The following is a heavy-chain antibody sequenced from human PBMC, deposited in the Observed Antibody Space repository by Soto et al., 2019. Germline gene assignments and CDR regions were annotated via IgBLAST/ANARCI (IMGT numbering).Heavy chain of an antibody. Sequence: GASVKVSCKASGGTFSSYAISWVRQAPGQGLEWMGGIIPIFGTANYAQKFQGRVTITADESTSTAYMELSSLRSEDTAVYYCARSEGGFYGMDVWGQGTTVTAP. V-gene: IGHV1-69*13. CDR3: ARSEGGFYGMDV. J-gene: IGHJ6*02. CDR1: GGTFSSYA. CDR2: IIPIFGTA. D-gene: IGHD1-26*01.